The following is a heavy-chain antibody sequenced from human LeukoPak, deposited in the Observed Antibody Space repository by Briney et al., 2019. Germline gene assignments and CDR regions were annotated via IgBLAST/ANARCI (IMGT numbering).Heavy chain of an antibody. D-gene: IGHD2-21*02. CDR2: IKEDGSRK. CDR3: TRSPNAGDLDY. Sequence: HPGGSLRLSCAASGFTFSSFWMSWVRQTPGKGLEWVANIKEDGSRKHYTGSVRGRFTISRDNDKNSLYLEMNSLRAEDTAVYYCTRSPNAGDLDYWGQGTLVTVSS. J-gene: IGHJ4*02. V-gene: IGHV3-7*03. CDR1: GFTFSSFW.